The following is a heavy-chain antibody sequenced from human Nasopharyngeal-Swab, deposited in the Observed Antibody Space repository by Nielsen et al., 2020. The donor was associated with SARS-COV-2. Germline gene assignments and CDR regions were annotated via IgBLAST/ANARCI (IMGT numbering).Heavy chain of an antibody. D-gene: IGHD4-17*01. CDR3: ARDATTKAYYYYMDV. Sequence: SETLSLICAVYGGSFSGYYWSWIRQPPGKGLEWIGYSYYSGSTNYNPSLKSRVTISVDTSKNQFSLKLSSVTAADTAVYYCARDATTKAYYYYMDVWGKGTTVTVSS. CDR2: SYYSGST. V-gene: IGHV4-59*01. CDR1: GGSFSGYY. J-gene: IGHJ6*03.